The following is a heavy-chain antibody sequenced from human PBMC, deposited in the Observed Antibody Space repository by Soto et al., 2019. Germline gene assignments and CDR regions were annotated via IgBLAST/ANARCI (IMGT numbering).Heavy chain of an antibody. D-gene: IGHD6-13*01. V-gene: IGHV1-18*01. CDR3: AREEGYSSSWYNWFDP. CDR2: ISAYNGNT. CDR1: GYTFTSYG. Sequence: ASVNVSCKASGYTFTSYGISWVRQAPGQGLEWMGWISAYNGNTNYAQKLQGRVTMTTDTSTSTAYMELRSLRSDDTAVYYCAREEGYSSSWYNWFDPWGQGTLVTVSS. J-gene: IGHJ5*02.